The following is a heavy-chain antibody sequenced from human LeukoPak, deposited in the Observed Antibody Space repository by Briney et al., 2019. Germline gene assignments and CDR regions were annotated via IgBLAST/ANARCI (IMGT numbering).Heavy chain of an antibody. V-gene: IGHV4-59*01. CDR3: ARVRYYGSGSYNYYYYMDV. J-gene: IGHJ6*03. CDR2: IYYSGST. Sequence: SETLSLTCTVSGGSISSYYWSWIRQPPGKGLEWIGYIYYSGSTNYNPSLKSRVTISVDTSKNQFSLKLSSVTAADTAVYYCARVRYYGSGSYNYYYYMDVWGKGTTVTISS. D-gene: IGHD3-10*01. CDR1: GGSISSYY.